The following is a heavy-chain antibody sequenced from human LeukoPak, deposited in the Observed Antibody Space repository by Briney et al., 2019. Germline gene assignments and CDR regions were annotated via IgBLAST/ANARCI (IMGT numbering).Heavy chain of an antibody. CDR2: IYYSGST. J-gene: IGHJ4*02. V-gene: IGHV4-31*03. CDR1: GGSISSGGYY. D-gene: IGHD3-3*01. Sequence: SETLSLTCTVSGGSISSGGYYWSWIRQHPGKGLEWIGYIYYSGSTYYNPSLKSRVTISVDTSKNQFSLKLSSVTAADTAVHYCARDRVDFWSGYYTGREWGQGTLVTVSS. CDR3: ARDRVDFWSGYYTGRE.